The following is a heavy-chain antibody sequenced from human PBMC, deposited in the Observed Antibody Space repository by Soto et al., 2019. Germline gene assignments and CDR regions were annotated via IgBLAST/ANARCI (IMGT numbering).Heavy chain of an antibody. Sequence: PGGSLRLSCAASGFTFSSYWMHWVRQAPGKGLVWVSRINSDGSSTYYADSVKGRFTISRDNAKNTLYLQMNSLRAEDTAVYYCAKARSDIVVVVAAIGAFDIWGQGTMVTVSS. J-gene: IGHJ3*02. CDR1: GFTFSSYW. D-gene: IGHD2-15*01. V-gene: IGHV3-74*01. CDR2: INSDGSST. CDR3: AKARSDIVVVVAAIGAFDI.